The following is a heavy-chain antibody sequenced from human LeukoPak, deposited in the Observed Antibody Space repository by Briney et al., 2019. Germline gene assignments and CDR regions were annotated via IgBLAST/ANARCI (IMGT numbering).Heavy chain of an antibody. CDR3: ARDKGRGSYYEDHYYYYYYMDV. V-gene: IGHV1-46*01. J-gene: IGHJ6*03. D-gene: IGHD1-26*01. CDR2: INPSGGST. Sequence: ASVKVSCKASGYTFTSYYMHWVRQAPGQGLEWMGIINPSGGSTSYAQKFQGRVTMTRDTSTSTVYMELSSLRSEDTAVYYCARDKGRGSYYEDHYYYYYYMDVWGKGTTVTVSS. CDR1: GYTFTSYY.